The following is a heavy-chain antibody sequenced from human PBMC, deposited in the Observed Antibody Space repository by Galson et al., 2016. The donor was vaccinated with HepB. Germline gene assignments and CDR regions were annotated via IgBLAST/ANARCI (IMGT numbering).Heavy chain of an antibody. Sequence: SLRLSCAASGFTFNTYAMSWVRQAPGKGLEWVSAISNSGSTTYYADSVKGRFAISRDNSKNTLYLQMNSLRVEDTALYYCAKEFVVTGAVVGDYWGQGTLVTVSS. V-gene: IGHV3-23*01. CDR2: ISNSGSTT. CDR3: AKEFVVTGAVVGDY. J-gene: IGHJ4*02. CDR1: GFTFNTYA. D-gene: IGHD2-21*01.